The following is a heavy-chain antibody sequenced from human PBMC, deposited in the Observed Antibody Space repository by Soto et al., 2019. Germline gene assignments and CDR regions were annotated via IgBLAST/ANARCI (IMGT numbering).Heavy chain of an antibody. CDR1: GGSISSSHW. CDR2: ISHSGTS. J-gene: IGHJ3*01. D-gene: IGHD3-9*01. V-gene: IGHV4-4*02. Sequence: QVQLQESGPGLVKPSGTLSLTCAVSGGSISSSHWWTWVRQSPGKGLEYIGEISHSGTSNSNPSLKSRVTLSVDKSKNHFSLTLTSVTAADKVVYYCARVVLTITRGAFDAWGQGTLVIVSS. CDR3: ARVVLTITRGAFDA.